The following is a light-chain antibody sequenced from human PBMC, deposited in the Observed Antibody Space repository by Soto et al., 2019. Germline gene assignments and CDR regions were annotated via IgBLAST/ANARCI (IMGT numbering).Light chain of an antibody. CDR2: GAS. J-gene: IGKJ5*01. Sequence: DIQMTQSPSSLSASVGDRVTITCRASQDIRNDLGCYQQKPGKAPKRLIYGASSLQSGVPSRFSGSGSGTEFTLTISSLQPEDFATYYCLQGGAFGQGTRLEIK. CDR1: QDIRND. V-gene: IGKV1-17*01. CDR3: LQGGA.